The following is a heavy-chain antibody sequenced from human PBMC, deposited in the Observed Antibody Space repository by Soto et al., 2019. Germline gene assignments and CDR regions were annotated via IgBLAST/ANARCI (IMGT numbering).Heavy chain of an antibody. J-gene: IGHJ6*02. CDR1: GDSVWSSHC. V-gene: IGHV4-4*02. Sequence: PSETLSLTCAVSGDSVWSSHCWTWVRQSPGKGLEWIGEIYHLGGTNYNPSIKSRVTISVDMAKNQVSLKLSSVTAADTAVYYCATMKKPRGYYYGLNVWGQGTTVTVSS. CDR3: ATMKKPRGYYYGLNV. CDR2: IYHLGGT.